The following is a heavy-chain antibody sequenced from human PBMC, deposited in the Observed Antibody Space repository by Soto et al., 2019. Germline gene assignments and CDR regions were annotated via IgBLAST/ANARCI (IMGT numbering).Heavy chain of an antibody. V-gene: IGHV3-30*12. CDR3: ARGLRSVLDY. CDR2: ISYDGSNK. Sequence: PGGSLRFSCAASGFTFSSYGMHWVRQAPGKGLEWVAVISYDGSNKYYADSVKGRFTISRDNSKNTLYLQMTSLRAEDTAIYYCARGLRSVLDYWGQGTLVTVSS. CDR1: GFTFSSYG. D-gene: IGHD6-6*01. J-gene: IGHJ4*02.